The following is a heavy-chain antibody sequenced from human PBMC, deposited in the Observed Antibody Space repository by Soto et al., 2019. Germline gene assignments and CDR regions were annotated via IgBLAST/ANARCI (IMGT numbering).Heavy chain of an antibody. CDR2: INHSGST. J-gene: IGHJ5*02. CDR3: ARGGLVRGVQMFDP. CDR1: GGNFGDYY. V-gene: IGHV4-34*01. D-gene: IGHD3-10*01. Sequence: LSYGVEGGNFGDYYWSWISKTPGKGLEWIGEINHSGSTNYNPSLKSRVTISVDTSKNQFSLKLSSVTAADTAVYYCARGGLVRGVQMFDPWGQGTLVTVSS.